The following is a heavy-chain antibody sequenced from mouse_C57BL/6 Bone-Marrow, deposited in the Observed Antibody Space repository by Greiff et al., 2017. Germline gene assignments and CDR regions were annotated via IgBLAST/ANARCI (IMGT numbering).Heavy chain of an antibody. CDR3: TRRIYYDYDGGFAY. CDR2: IDPETGGT. V-gene: IGHV1-15*01. J-gene: IGHJ3*01. D-gene: IGHD2-4*01. Sequence: VQLVESGAELVRPGASVTLSCKASGYTFTDYEMHWVKQTPVHGLEWIGAIDPETGGTAYNQKFKGKAILTADKSSSTAYMELRSLTSEDSAVYYCTRRIYYDYDGGFAYWGQGTLVTVSA. CDR1: GYTFTDYE.